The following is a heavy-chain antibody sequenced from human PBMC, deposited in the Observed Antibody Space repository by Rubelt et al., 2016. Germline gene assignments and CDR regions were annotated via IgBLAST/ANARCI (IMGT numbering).Heavy chain of an antibody. V-gene: IGHV3-7*01. D-gene: IGHD2-15*01. CDR1: GFTFSSYW. Sequence: RLSCAASGFTFSSYWMSWARQAPGKGLEWLANTKEDGSETYHVDSVRGRFTISRDNAKNSVYLQMNSLRAEDTAGYYCASEGQYSSGGSCYYGYGDYWGQGTLVTVSS. J-gene: IGHJ4*02. CDR2: TKEDGSET. CDR3: ASEGQYSSGGSCYYGYGDY.